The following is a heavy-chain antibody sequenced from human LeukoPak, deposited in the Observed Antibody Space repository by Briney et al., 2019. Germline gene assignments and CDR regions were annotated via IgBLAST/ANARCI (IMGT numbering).Heavy chain of an antibody. J-gene: IGHJ5*02. V-gene: IGHV4-39*07. CDR2: IFYSGST. CDR1: GVSISTSNYY. CDR3: APPPYYYEANGYSVA. D-gene: IGHD3-22*01. Sequence: KSSETLSLTCTVSGVSISTSNYYWGWLRQPPGKGLEWIGNIFYSGSTYYSPTLRSRVTISVDRSKNQFSLNLSSVTAADTAVYYCAPPPYYYEANGYSVAWGQGTLVTVSS.